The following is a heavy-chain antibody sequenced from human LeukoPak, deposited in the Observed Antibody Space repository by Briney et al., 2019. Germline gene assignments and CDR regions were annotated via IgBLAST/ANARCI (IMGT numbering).Heavy chain of an antibody. Sequence: GGSLRLSCAASGFTFSNYAMSWVRQAPGKGLEWVSAISGSGGSTYYADSVKGRFTISRDNSKNTLCLQMSSLGAEDTAVYYCAKHDSSGYPDYWGQGTLVTVSS. CDR2: ISGSGGST. J-gene: IGHJ4*02. V-gene: IGHV3-23*01. CDR3: AKHDSSGYPDY. D-gene: IGHD3-22*01. CDR1: GFTFSNYA.